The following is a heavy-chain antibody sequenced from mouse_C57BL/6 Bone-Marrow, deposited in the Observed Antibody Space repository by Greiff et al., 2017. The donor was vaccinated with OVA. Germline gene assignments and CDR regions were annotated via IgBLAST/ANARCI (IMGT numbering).Heavy chain of an antibody. CDR2: IDPEDGET. D-gene: IGHD3-3*01. CDR1: GFNIKDYY. V-gene: IGHV14-2*01. Sequence: EVKVVESGAELVKPGASVKLSCTASGFNIKDYYMHWVKQRTEQGLEWIGRIDPEDGETKYAPKFQGKATITADTSSSTAYMQLSSLTSEDSAVYYCARWTWRAMDYWGQGTSVTVSS. J-gene: IGHJ4*01. CDR3: ARWTWRAMDY.